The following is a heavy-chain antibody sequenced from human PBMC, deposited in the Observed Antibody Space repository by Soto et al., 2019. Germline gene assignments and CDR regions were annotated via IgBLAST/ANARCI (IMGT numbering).Heavy chain of an antibody. J-gene: IGHJ1*01. Sequence: EVQLVESGGGLVQPGGSLRLSCAASGFTFSSYAMNWVRQAPGKGLEWVSYISSSGSTIYYADSVKGRFTISRDNAKNSLYLHMISLRAEDAAVYYCARVLSRSRGWYGCWWGQGTLVNVSS. D-gene: IGHD6-19*01. V-gene: IGHV3-48*03. CDR3: ARVLSRSRGWYGCW. CDR1: GFTFSSYA. CDR2: ISSSGSTI.